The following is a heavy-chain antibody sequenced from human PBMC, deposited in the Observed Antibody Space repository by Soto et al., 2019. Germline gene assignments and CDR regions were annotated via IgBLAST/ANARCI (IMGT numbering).Heavy chain of an antibody. Sequence: GGSLRLSCAAPGFIFSNHWISWVRPGPGEGLEWGGNIKQDGSETYYVDSVKGRFTISRDNAKNSLYLQMSSLRAEDTAVYYCARGTPYCTSTTCSPSYYYGMDVWGQGTTVTVSS. V-gene: IGHV3-7*05. CDR1: GFIFSNHW. CDR3: ARGTPYCTSTTCSPSYYYGMDV. D-gene: IGHD2-2*01. J-gene: IGHJ6*02. CDR2: IKQDGSET.